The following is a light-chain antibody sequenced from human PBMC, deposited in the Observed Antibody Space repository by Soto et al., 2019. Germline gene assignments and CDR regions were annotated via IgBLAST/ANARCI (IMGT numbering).Light chain of an antibody. CDR2: KAS. CDR3: QQYSGYYRYT. CDR1: QSISSW. J-gene: IGKJ2*01. Sequence: DIQMTQSPSTLSASVGDRVTITCRASQSISSWLAWYQQKPGKAPKVLIYKASSLESGFPSRFSGSGSGTEFTLTIISLQPADVATYYCQQYSGYYRYTFGQGTKLEIK. V-gene: IGKV1-5*03.